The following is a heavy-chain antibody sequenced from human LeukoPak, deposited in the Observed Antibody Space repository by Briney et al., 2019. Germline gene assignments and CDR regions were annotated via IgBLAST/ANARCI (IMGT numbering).Heavy chain of an antibody. J-gene: IGHJ4*02. CDR3: ARVTGYRIEDYFDY. D-gene: IGHD6-13*01. Sequence: SETLSLTCTVSGGSISSYYWSWIRQPPGKGLEWIGYIYYSGSTNYSPSLKSRVTISVDTSKNQFSLKLSSVTAADTAVYYCARVTGYRIEDYFDYWGQGTLVTVSS. CDR2: IYYSGST. CDR1: GGSISSYY. V-gene: IGHV4-59*01.